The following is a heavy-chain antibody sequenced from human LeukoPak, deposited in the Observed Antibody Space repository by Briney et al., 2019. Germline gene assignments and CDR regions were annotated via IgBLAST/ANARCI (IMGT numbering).Heavy chain of an antibody. V-gene: IGHV3-21*01. J-gene: IGHJ4*02. CDR1: GFTFSSYS. CDR2: ISGGSSHI. D-gene: IGHD4-11*01. CDR3: ARGGDYRNYASFSRNDY. Sequence: GGSRRLSCTASGFTFSSYSMNWFRQAPGEGLEWVASISGGSSHIHYADSAKGRFTIFRDNAKNSLHLQMNSLRAEATAVYYCARGGDYRNYASFSRNDYWGQGTLVTVSS.